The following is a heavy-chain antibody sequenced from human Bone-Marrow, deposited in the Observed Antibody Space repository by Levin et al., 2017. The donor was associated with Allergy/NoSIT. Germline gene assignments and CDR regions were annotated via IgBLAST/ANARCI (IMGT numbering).Heavy chain of an antibody. CDR2: ISAVNGNR. D-gene: IGHD5-24*01. CDR1: GYTFTEYA. J-gene: IGHJ4*02. V-gene: IGHV1-3*01. CDR3: ARGTDGYMY. Sequence: EASVKVSCKASGYTFTEYAMHWVRQAPGQRPEWMGWISAVNGNRRYSPKFQGRITISRDTSATTGFLELNSLRSEDTAVYYCARGTDGYMYWGQGTLVIVPS.